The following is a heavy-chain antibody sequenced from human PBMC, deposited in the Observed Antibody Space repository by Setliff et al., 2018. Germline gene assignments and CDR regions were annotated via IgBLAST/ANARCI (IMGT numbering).Heavy chain of an antibody. V-gene: IGHV1-69*13. J-gene: IGHJ6*03. D-gene: IGHD6-13*01. CDR3: AGGQPLVRKYYYYMDV. CDR2: IIPTFGTA. CDR1: GGIFSRYV. Sequence: GASVKVSCKASGGIFSRYVISWVRQAPGQGLEWMGGIIPTFGTANYAQKFQGRITITADESTSTAYMELSSLGSEDTAVYYCAGGQPLVRKYYYYMDVWGKGITVTVSS.